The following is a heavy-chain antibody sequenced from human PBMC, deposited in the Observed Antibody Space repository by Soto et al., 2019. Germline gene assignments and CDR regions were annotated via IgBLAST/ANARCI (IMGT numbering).Heavy chain of an antibody. CDR1: GDPLNTDGYY. D-gene: IGHD3-10*01. V-gene: IGHV4-31*03. CDR2: IYYSGNT. J-gene: IGHJ5*02. CDR3: ARVSSDWFDP. Sequence: PSETLSLTCTVSGDPLNTDGYYWSWFRHLPGKGLEWLGYIYYSGNTYYNPSLKCRVNILGDMSKKQFSLSLSSVTAADTAVYHCARVSSDWFDPWGPGIQVTVSS.